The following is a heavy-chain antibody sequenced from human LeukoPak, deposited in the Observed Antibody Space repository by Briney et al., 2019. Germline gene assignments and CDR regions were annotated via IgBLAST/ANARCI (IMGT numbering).Heavy chain of an antibody. CDR1: GYTFTVYY. CDR3: ARESIAVDGNGGDY. J-gene: IGHJ4*02. CDR2: INTNSGGT. Sequence: ASVTVSFKASGYTFTVYYMHWVRQAPGQGREGMGWINTNSGGTNYSQKFQGRVTITRDTSISTAYMELSRLRSDDTAVYYCARESIAVDGNGGDYWGQGTLVTVSS. V-gene: IGHV1-2*02. D-gene: IGHD6-19*01.